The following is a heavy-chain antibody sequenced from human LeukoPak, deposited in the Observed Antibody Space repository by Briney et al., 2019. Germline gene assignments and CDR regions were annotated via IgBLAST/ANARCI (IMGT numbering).Heavy chain of an antibody. Sequence: GGSLRLSCAASGFTFSSYAIHWARQAPGKGLEYVSAISSNGGSTYYANSVKGRFTISRDNSKNTLYLQMGSLRAEDMAVYYCARGLGLRYPLDYWGQGTLVTVFS. CDR1: GFTFSSYA. CDR3: ARGLGLRYPLDY. CDR2: ISSNGGST. J-gene: IGHJ4*02. D-gene: IGHD5-12*01. V-gene: IGHV3-64*01.